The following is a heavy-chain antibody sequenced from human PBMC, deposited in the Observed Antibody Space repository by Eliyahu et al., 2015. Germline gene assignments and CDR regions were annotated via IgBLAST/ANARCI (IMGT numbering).Heavy chain of an antibody. CDR1: GGSVSSGSYY. CDR3: ARDHSGSYPYFDY. J-gene: IGHJ4*02. D-gene: IGHD1-26*01. Sequence: QVQLQESGPGLVKPXETLSXTCTVSGGSVSSGSYYWSWIRQPPGKGLEWIGYIYYSGSTNYNPSLKSRVTISVDTSKNQFSLKLSSVTAADTAVYYCARDHSGSYPYFDYWGQGTLVTVSS. V-gene: IGHV4-61*01. CDR2: IYYSGST.